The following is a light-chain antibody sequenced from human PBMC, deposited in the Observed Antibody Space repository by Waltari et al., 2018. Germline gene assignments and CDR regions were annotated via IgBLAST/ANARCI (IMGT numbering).Light chain of an antibody. CDR3: ATWDDRLTGVV. J-gene: IGLJ2*01. CDR2: SNN. CDR1: NSNIGNTV. V-gene: IGLV1-44*01. Sequence: QSALTQPPSASGTPGQRVTISCSGSNSNIGNTVVNCYQQVPGTAPKLLIYSNNQRPSGVPDRFSGSKSGTSASLAISGLQSDDDGDYYCATWDDRLTGVVFGGGTKVTVL.